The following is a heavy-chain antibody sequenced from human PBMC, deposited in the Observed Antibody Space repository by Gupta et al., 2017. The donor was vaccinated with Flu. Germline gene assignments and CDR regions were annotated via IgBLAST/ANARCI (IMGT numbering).Heavy chain of an antibody. V-gene: IGHV3-21*01. D-gene: IGHD4-17*01. J-gene: IGHJ3*02. CDR1: GFTFTTYS. CDR2: ISSSSSYI. CDR3: ASPSPPVTATNDAFDI. Sequence: EVQLVESGGGLVKPGGSLRLSCAASGFTFTTYSMNWVRQAPGKGLEWVSSISSSSSYIYYADSVKGRFTISRDNAKNSLYLQMNSMRAEETAVYYCASPSPPVTATNDAFDIWGQGTMVTVYS.